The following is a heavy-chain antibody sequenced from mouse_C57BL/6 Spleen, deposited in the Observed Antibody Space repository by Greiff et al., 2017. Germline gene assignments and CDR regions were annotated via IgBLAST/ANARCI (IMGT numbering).Heavy chain of an antibody. D-gene: IGHD2-2*01. V-gene: IGHV1-26*01. Sequence: EVQLQQSGPELVKPGASVKISCKASGYTFTDYYMNWVKQSHGKSLEWIGDINPNNGGTSYNQKFKGKATLTVDKSSSTAYMELRSLTSEDSAVYYCARGRNYGYDEAWFAYWGQGTLVTVSA. CDR2: INPNNGGT. CDR1: GYTFTDYY. CDR3: ARGRNYGYDEAWFAY. J-gene: IGHJ3*01.